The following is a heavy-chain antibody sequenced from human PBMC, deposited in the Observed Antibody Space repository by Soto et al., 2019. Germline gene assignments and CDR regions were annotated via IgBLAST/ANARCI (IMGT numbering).Heavy chain of an antibody. J-gene: IGHJ6*03. D-gene: IGHD3-16*01. Sequence: GGSLRLSCAASGFTFSNAWMNWVRQAPGKGLEWVGRIKSKTDGGTTDYAAPVKGRFTISRDDSKNTLYLQMNSLKTEDTAVYYCTTGVGETGYYYYYYMDVWGKGTTVTVSS. CDR1: GFTFSNAW. CDR2: IKSKTDGGTT. CDR3: TTGVGETGYYYYYYMDV. V-gene: IGHV3-15*07.